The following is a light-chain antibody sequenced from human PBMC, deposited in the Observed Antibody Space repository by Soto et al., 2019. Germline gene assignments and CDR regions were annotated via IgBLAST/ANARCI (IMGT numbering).Light chain of an antibody. CDR2: GAS. CDR3: QQYNNWPPIT. CDR1: QSVSSN. Sequence: EIVKTQCPPTMSVSPWDRANIYCRASQSVSSNLAWYQQKPGQAPRLLIYGASTRATGIPARFSGSGSGTEFTLTISSLQSEDFAVYYCQQYNNWPPITFGQGTGLEIK. V-gene: IGKV3-15*01. J-gene: IGKJ5*01.